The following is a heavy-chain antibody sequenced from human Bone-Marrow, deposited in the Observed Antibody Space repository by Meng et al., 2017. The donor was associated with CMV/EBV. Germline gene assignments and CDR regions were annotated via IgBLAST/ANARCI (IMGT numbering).Heavy chain of an antibody. Sequence: GESLKISCAASGFTFSSYSMNWVRQAPGKGLEWVGFIRSKAYGGTTEYAASVKGRFTISRDDSKSIAYLQMNSLKTEDTAVYYCTTLDYDFWSGDYYYGMDVWGQGTTVTVSS. CDR1: GFTFSSYS. CDR2: IRSKAYGGTT. CDR3: TTLDYDFWSGDYYYGMDV. V-gene: IGHV3-49*04. J-gene: IGHJ6*02. D-gene: IGHD3-3*01.